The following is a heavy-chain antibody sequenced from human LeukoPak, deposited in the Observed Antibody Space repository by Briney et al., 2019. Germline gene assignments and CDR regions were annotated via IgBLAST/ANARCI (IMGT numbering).Heavy chain of an antibody. V-gene: IGHV4-31*03. CDR2: IYYSGST. CDR1: GGSISSGGYY. CDR3: AGGYCGGDCYPLGALNPVDY. Sequence: SETLSLTCTVSGGSISSGGYYWSWNRQHPGKGLEWIGYIYYSGSTYYNPSLKSRVTISVDTSKNQFSLKLSSVTAADTAVYYCAGGYCGGDCYPLGALNPVDYWGQGTLVTVSS. J-gene: IGHJ4*02. D-gene: IGHD2-21*02.